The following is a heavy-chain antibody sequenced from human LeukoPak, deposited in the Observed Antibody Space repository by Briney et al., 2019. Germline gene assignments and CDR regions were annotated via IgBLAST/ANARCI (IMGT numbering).Heavy chain of an antibody. V-gene: IGHV4-4*02. D-gene: IGHD4-17*01. Sequence: PSGTLSLTCTFSGGSMSSSHGWGGARQPPGKGLEWIGEIYHTGTTNYASSLKSRIPMSVDKSKNQFYLKVSSVTAAATAVYYCATYFYGDYASYYFDIWGRGTPVSVS. CDR1: GGSMSSSHG. CDR2: IYHTGTT. J-gene: IGHJ4*02. CDR3: ATYFYGDYASYYFDI.